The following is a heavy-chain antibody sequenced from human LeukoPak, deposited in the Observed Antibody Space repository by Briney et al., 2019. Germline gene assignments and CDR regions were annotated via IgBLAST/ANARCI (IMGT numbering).Heavy chain of an antibody. CDR2: IHSDGTT. Sequence: PSETLSLTCSVSGGSLTNYYWGWVRQPPGKGLEYIGYIHSDGTTNYNPSLKSRVTVSLDTSRTHFSLRLSFVTAADTAVCFCARLNYRGGEALHFDYWGQGTLVAVSS. D-gene: IGHD3-16*01. V-gene: IGHV4-4*09. J-gene: IGHJ4*02. CDR1: GGSLTNYY. CDR3: ARLNYRGGEALHFDY.